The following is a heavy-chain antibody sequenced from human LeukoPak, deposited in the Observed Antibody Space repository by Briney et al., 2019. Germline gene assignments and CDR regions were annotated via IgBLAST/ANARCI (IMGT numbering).Heavy chain of an antibody. J-gene: IGHJ4*02. CDR1: GVSISSSNSY. V-gene: IGHV4-39*01. CDR2: IYYSGNT. CDR3: ARGAWRYFDWLPFDY. D-gene: IGHD3-9*01. Sequence: SETLSLTCTVSGVSISSSNSYWGWIRQPPGKGLEWIGSIYYSGNTYYNASLKSQVSISIDTSKNQFSLKLSSVTAADTAVYYCARGAWRYFDWLPFDYWGQGTLVTVSS.